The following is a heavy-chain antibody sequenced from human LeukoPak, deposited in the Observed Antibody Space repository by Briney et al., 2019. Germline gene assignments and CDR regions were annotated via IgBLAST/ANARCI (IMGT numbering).Heavy chain of an antibody. CDR2: INHSGST. CDR3: ARHRGSSGSYPFDY. J-gene: IGHJ4*02. CDR1: GGSFSGYY. D-gene: IGHD3-10*01. Sequence: PSETLSLTCAVYGGSFSGYYWSWIRQPPGKGLEWIGEINHSGSTNYNPSLKSRVTISVDTSKNQFSLKLSSVTAADTAVYYCARHRGSSGSYPFDYWGQGTLVTVSS. V-gene: IGHV4-34*01.